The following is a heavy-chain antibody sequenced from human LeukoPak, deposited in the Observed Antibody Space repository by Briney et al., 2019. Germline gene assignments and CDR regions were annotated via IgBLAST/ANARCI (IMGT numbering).Heavy chain of an antibody. CDR3: ARDRFGEFDY. V-gene: IGHV4-61*01. Sequence: SETLSLTCNVSGASVSSGSYYWSWIRQPPGKGLEWIGYIYYSGSANYNPSLKSRVTISVDTSKNQFSLKLSSVTAADTAVYYCARDRFGEFDYWGQGTLVTVSS. J-gene: IGHJ4*02. CDR1: GASVSSGSYY. CDR2: IYYSGSA. D-gene: IGHD3-10*01.